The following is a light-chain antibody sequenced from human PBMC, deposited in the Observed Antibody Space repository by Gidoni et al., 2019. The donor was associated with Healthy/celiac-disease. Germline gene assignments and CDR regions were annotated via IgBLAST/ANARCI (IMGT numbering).Light chain of an antibody. V-gene: IGKV3-11*01. CDR1: QSVSSY. CDR3: QQRSNWPPGT. Sequence: EIVLTQSPATLSLSPGERATISCRASQSVSSYLAWYQQKPGQAPRLLIYDASNRATGIPARFSGSWSGTDFTLTISSLEPEDFAVYYCQQRSNWPPGTFGGGTKVEIK. J-gene: IGKJ4*01. CDR2: DAS.